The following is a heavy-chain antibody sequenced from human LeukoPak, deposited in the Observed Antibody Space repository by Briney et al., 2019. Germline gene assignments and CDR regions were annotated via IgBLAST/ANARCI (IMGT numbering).Heavy chain of an antibody. D-gene: IGHD6-13*01. V-gene: IGHV4-59*01. CDR1: GGSISSYY. CDR2: IYYSGST. Sequence: SETLSLTCTVSGGSISSYYWSWIRQPPGKGLEWIGYIYYSGSTNYNPSLISRVTISVDTSKNQFSLKLSSVTAADTAVYYCARDHGSSWFDYWGQGTLVTVSS. J-gene: IGHJ4*02. CDR3: ARDHGSSWFDY.